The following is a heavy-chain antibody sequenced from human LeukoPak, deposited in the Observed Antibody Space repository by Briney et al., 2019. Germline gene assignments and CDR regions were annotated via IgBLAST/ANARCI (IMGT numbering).Heavy chain of an antibody. J-gene: IGHJ6*02. Sequence: GASVKVSCKASGGTFSSYAISWVRQAPGQGLEWTGGIIPIFGTANYAQKFQGRVTITADESTSTAYMELSRLRSDDTAVYYCARDDGGNGYCSSTSCPRAPTHYGMDVWGQGTTVTVSS. D-gene: IGHD2-2*03. V-gene: IGHV1-69*13. CDR2: IIPIFGTA. CDR1: GGTFSSYA. CDR3: ARDDGGNGYCSSTSCPRAPTHYGMDV.